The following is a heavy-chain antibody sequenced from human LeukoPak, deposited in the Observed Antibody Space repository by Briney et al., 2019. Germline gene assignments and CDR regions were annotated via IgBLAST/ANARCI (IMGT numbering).Heavy chain of an antibody. V-gene: IGHV4-38-2*02. CDR3: AKLGWSLLDLDY. Sequence: SETLSLTCTVSGFSISSGYYWGWIRQPPGKGLEWIGSVYHSGTTYYKPSLKSRVTISVDKSKNQFSLRLSSVTAADTAVYYCAKLGWSLLDLDYWGQGILVAVSS. J-gene: IGHJ4*02. D-gene: IGHD2-15*01. CDR1: GFSISSGYY. CDR2: VYHSGTT.